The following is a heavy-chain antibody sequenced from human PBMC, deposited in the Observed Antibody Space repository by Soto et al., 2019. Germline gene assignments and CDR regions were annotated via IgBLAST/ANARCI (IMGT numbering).Heavy chain of an antibody. D-gene: IGHD1-26*01. Sequence: EVQLLESGGGLVQPGGSLRLSCAASGFTFSSYAMSWVRQAPGKGLEWVSAISGSGGSTYYADSVKGRFTISRDNSKNTLYLQMNSLRAEDTAVYYCAKVRWESGRYNLGVFDYWGQGTLVTVSS. CDR2: ISGSGGST. J-gene: IGHJ4*02. CDR3: AKVRWESGRYNLGVFDY. CDR1: GFTFSSYA. V-gene: IGHV3-23*01.